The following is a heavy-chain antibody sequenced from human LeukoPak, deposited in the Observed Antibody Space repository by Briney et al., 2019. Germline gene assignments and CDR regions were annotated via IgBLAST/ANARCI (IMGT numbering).Heavy chain of an antibody. CDR1: GFTFSTYA. D-gene: IGHD2-15*01. J-gene: IGHJ4*02. CDR3: AKCLTDGSCYAAFDF. V-gene: IGHV3-23*01. CDR2: ISGSGTST. Sequence: GGSLRLSCAASGFTFSTYAMSWVRRAPGKGLEWVSAISGSGTSTYYADSVKGRFIISRNNSKNTLFLQMNSLRAEDTAVYYCAKCLTDGSCYAAFDFWGQGTLVTVSS.